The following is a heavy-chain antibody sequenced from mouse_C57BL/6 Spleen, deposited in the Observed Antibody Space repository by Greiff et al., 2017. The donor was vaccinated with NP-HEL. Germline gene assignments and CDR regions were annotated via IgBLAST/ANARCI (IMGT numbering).Heavy chain of an antibody. D-gene: IGHD1-1*01. V-gene: IGHV1-81*01. CDR2: IYPRSGST. CDR1: GYTFTSYG. Sequence: VQLQQSGAELVRPGASVKLSCKASGYTFTSYGISWVKQRPGQGLEWIGEIYPRSGSTYYNEKFKGKATLTVDKSSSTAYMELRSLTSEDSAVYFCASSPNYYPGAKDDWGQGTSVTVSS. CDR3: ASSPNYYPGAKDD. J-gene: IGHJ4*01.